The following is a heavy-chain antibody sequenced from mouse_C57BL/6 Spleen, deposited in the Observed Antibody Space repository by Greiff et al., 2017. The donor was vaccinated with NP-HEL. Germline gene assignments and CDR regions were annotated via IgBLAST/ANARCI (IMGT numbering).Heavy chain of an antibody. CDR2: IRNKANNHAT. Sequence: EVKLEESGGGLVQPGGSMKLSCAASGFTFSDAWMDWVRQSPEKGLEWVAEIRNKANNHATYYAESVKGRFTISRDDSKSSVYLQMNSLRAEDTGIYYCTQTGPHYYAMDYWGQGTSVTVSS. CDR3: TQTGPHYYAMDY. J-gene: IGHJ4*01. CDR1: GFTFSDAW. D-gene: IGHD4-1*01. V-gene: IGHV6-6*01.